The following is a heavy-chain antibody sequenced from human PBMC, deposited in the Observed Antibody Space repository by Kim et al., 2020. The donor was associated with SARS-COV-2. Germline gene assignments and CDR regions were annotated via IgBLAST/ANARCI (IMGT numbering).Heavy chain of an antibody. J-gene: IGHJ4*02. Sequence: GGSLRLSCAASGFTFSSYAMHWVRQAPGKGLEWVAVISYDGSNKYYADSVKGRFTISRDNSKNTLYLQMNSLRAEDTAVYYCARDGGSYFDYWGQGTLVTVSS. CDR2: ISYDGSNK. D-gene: IGHD1-26*01. CDR1: GFTFSSYA. CDR3: ARDGGSYFDY. V-gene: IGHV3-30*04.